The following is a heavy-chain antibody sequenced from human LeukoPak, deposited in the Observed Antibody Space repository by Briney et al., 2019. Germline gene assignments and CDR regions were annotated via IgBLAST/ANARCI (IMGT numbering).Heavy chain of an antibody. CDR1: GGSISSHY. V-gene: IGHV4-59*11. J-gene: IGHJ3*02. D-gene: IGHD4-17*01. Sequence: SETLSLTCTVSGGSISSHYWSWVRQPPGKGLEWIGYIYYSGSTNYNPSLKSRVTISVDTSKNQFSLKLSSVTAADTAVYYCARLNDYVSAFDIWGQGTMVTVSS. CDR2: IYYSGST. CDR3: ARLNDYVSAFDI.